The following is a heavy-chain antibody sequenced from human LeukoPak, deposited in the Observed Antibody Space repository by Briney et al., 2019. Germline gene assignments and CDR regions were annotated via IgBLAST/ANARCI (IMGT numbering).Heavy chain of an antibody. CDR3: ARDLTESTSYDYVWGRYYCMDV. CDR2: IYTSGST. J-gene: IGHJ6*03. CDR1: GGSISSYY. D-gene: IGHD3-16*01. V-gene: IGHV4-4*07. Sequence: SETLSLTCTVSGGSISSYYWSWIRQPAGKGLEWIGRIYTSGSTNYNPSLKSRVTMSVDTSKNQFSLKLSSVTAADTAVYYCARDLTESTSYDYVWGRYYCMDVWGKGTTVTISS.